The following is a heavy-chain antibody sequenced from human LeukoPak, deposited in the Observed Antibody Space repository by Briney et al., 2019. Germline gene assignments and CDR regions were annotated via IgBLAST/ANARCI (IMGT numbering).Heavy chain of an antibody. J-gene: IGHJ4*02. D-gene: IGHD1-26*01. V-gene: IGHV3-23*01. CDR1: GFTVSSNY. Sequence: PGGSLRLSCAASGFTVSSNYMSWVRQAPGKGLEWVSAISGSGGSTYYADSVKGRFTISRDNSKNTLYLQMNSLRAEDTAVYYCAKGGLREFDYWGQGTLVTVSS. CDR2: ISGSGGST. CDR3: AKGGLREFDY.